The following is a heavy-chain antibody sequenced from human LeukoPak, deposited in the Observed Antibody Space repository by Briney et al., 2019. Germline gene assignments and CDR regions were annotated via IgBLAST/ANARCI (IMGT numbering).Heavy chain of an antibody. D-gene: IGHD4-17*01. V-gene: IGHV4-30-4*01. CDR1: GGSISSGDYY. J-gene: IGHJ3*02. CDR3: ARDDYGDYGAFDI. CDR2: VYYSEST. Sequence: SQTLSLTCTVSGGSISSGDYYWSWIRQPPGKGLEWIGYVYYSESTYYNPSLKSRVTISVDTSKNQFSLKLSSVTAADTAVYYCARDDYGDYGAFDIWGQGTMVTVSS.